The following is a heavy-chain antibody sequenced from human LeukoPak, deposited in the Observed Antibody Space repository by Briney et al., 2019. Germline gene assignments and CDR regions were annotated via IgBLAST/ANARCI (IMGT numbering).Heavy chain of an antibody. V-gene: IGHV4-39*07. D-gene: IGHD6-13*01. CDR1: GGSISSSSYY. CDR2: IYYSGST. Sequence: KPSETLSLTCTVSGGSISSSSYYWGWIRQPPGKGLEWIGSIYYSGSTYYNPSLKSRVSISVDTSKNQFSLRLSSVTAADTAVYYCARERTSWVRGVFDYWGQGTLVTVSS. J-gene: IGHJ4*02. CDR3: ARERTSWVRGVFDY.